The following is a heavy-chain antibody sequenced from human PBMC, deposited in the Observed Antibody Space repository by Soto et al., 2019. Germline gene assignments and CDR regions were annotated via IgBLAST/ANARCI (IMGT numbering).Heavy chain of an antibody. CDR2: IYYSGST. J-gene: IGHJ5*02. Sequence: SETLSLTCTVSGGSISSYYWSWIRQPPGKGLEWIGYIYYSGSTNYNPSLKSRVTISVDTSKNQFSLKLSSVTAADTAVYYCARGNDFWRSHLGPWGQGTLVTVSS. V-gene: IGHV4-59*01. CDR3: ARGNDFWRSHLGP. CDR1: GGSISSYY. D-gene: IGHD3-3*01.